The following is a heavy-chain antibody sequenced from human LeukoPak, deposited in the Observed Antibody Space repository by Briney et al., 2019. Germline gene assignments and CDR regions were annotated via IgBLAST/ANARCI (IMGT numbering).Heavy chain of an antibody. CDR1: GFTFSNYS. V-gene: IGHV3-23*01. D-gene: IGHD1-1*01. CDR3: AKDRNWNDVVSWFDP. CDR2: ISGTGGTT. J-gene: IGHJ5*02. Sequence: GGSLRLSCAASGFTFSNYSMSWVRQAPGKGLEWVSTISGTGGTTYYADSVKGRFTISRDNSKNTLYLQMNSLRAEDTAVYYCAKDRNWNDVVSWFDPWGQGTLVTVSS.